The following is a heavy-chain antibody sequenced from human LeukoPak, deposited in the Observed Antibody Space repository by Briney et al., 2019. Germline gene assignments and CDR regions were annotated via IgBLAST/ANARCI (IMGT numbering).Heavy chain of an antibody. V-gene: IGHV3-66*01. Sequence: QSGGSLRLSCAASGFTFSSYAMSWVRQAPGKGLEWVSVIYSGGSTYYADSVKGRFTISRDNSKNTLYLQMNSLRAEDTAVYYCARALVGVATNYYYGMDVWGQGTTVTVSS. CDR2: IYSGGST. CDR1: GFTFSSYA. CDR3: ARALVGVATNYYYGMDV. J-gene: IGHJ6*02. D-gene: IGHD5-12*01.